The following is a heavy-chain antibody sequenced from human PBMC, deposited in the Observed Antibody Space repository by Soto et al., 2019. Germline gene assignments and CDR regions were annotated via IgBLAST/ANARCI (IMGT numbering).Heavy chain of an antibody. V-gene: IGHV4-59*01. CDR3: ARAVPAAMLLGYYFDY. Sequence: SETLSLTCTVSGGSISSYYWSWIRQPPGKGLEWIGYIYYSGSTNYNPSLKSRVTISVDTSKNQFSLKLSSVTAADTAVYYCARAVPAAMLLGYYFDYWGQGTLVTVSS. J-gene: IGHJ4*02. CDR1: GGSISSYY. D-gene: IGHD2-2*01. CDR2: IYYSGST.